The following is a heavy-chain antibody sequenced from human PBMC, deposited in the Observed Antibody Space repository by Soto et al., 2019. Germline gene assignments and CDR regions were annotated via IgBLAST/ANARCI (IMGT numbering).Heavy chain of an antibody. CDR1: GYTISRGYY. V-gene: IGHV4-38-2*02. CDR2: IYHSGST. D-gene: IGHD6-13*01. Sequence: SETVPLTCAVSGYTISRGYYWVWIRQPPGKGLEWIWSIYHSGSTYYNPSLKSRVTISVDTSKNQFSLKLSSVTAADTAVYYCARENTQGIAAAGTPPNHAYFDYWDQGTLVTV. J-gene: IGHJ4*02. CDR3: ARENTQGIAAAGTPPNHAYFDY.